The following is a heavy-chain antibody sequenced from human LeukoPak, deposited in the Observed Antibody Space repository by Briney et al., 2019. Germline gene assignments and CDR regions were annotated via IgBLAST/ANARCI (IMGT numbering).Heavy chain of an antibody. CDR3: AKMGLPELQPKEDSNYFDY. CDR2: ISGSGGST. CDR1: GFTFSSYE. Sequence: PGGSLRLSCAASGFTFSSYEMNWVRQAPGKGLEWVSAISGSGGSTYYADSVKGRFTISRDNSKNTLYLQMNSLRAEDTAVYYCAKMGLPELQPKEDSNYFDYWGQGTLVTVSS. D-gene: IGHD1-7*01. J-gene: IGHJ4*02. V-gene: IGHV3-23*01.